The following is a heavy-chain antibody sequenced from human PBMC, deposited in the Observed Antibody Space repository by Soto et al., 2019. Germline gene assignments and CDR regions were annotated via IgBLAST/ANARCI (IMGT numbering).Heavy chain of an antibody. D-gene: IGHD3-10*01. V-gene: IGHV1-3*01. Sequence: ASVKVSCKASGYTFTSYAMHWVRQAPGQRLEWMGWINAGNGNTKYSQKFQGRGTITRDTSASTAYMELSSLRSEDTAVYYCARDGYYGSGSYYSFDPWGQGTLVTVSS. J-gene: IGHJ5*02. CDR3: ARDGYYGSGSYYSFDP. CDR2: INAGNGNT. CDR1: GYTFTSYA.